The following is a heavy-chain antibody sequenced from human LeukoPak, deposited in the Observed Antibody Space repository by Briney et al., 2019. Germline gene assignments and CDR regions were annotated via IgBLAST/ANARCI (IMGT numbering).Heavy chain of an antibody. V-gene: IGHV3-15*07. Sequence: GGSLRLSCAASGFTFSNAWMNWVRQAPGKGLEWVGRIKSKTDGETIDYAAPVKGRFTISRDDSRNTLYLQMNSLKTEDTAVYYCTTDGYSSSWNAFDYWGQGTLVTVSS. CDR3: TTDGYSSSWNAFDY. CDR2: IKSKTDGETI. J-gene: IGHJ4*02. D-gene: IGHD6-13*01. CDR1: GFTFSNAW.